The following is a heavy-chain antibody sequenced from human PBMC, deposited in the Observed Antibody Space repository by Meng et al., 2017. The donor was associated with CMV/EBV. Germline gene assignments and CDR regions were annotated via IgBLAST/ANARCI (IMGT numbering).Heavy chain of an antibody. CDR3: APGWFDP. CDR2: ISYDGSNK. V-gene: IGHV3-30-3*01. Sequence: VRRGESGGGGCEPGGPRGLPFAASGFTFSSYAMHWVRQAPGKGLELVAVISYDGSNKYYADSVKGRFTISRDNSKNTLYLQMNSLRAEDTAVYYCAPGWFDPWGQGTLVTVSS. J-gene: IGHJ5*02. CDR1: GFTFSSYA.